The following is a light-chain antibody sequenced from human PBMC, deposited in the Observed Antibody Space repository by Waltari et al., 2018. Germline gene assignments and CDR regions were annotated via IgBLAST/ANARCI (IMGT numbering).Light chain of an antibody. V-gene: IGLV3-25*03. CDR2: KDN. J-gene: IGLJ3*02. CDR3: QSADRSGSQWV. Sequence: SYELTQPPSVSVSPGPTARITCSGDELPRQSVCLYQKKAGQAPLMVMYKDNERPSGIPDRFSGSGSGTTITLTISDVQAEDEADYYCQSADRSGSQWVFGGGTKLTVL. CDR1: ELPRQS.